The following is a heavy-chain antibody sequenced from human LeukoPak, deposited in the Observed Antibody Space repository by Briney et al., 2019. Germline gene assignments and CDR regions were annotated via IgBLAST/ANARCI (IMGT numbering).Heavy chain of an antibody. Sequence: SETLSLTCTVSGSSISSRYYWGWIRQPPGKGLEWIGSIYQSVGTYYNPSLKSRVTISVDTSKNQFSLKLSSVTAADTAVYYCARAVGIAARYYYYYYMDVWGKGTTVTVSS. J-gene: IGHJ6*03. CDR3: ARAVGIAARYYYYYYMDV. V-gene: IGHV4-38-2*02. CDR1: GSSISSRYY. D-gene: IGHD6-6*01. CDR2: IYQSVGT.